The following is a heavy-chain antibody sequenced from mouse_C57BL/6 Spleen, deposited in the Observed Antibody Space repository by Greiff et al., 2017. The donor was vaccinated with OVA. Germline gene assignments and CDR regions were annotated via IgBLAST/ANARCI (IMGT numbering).Heavy chain of an antibody. D-gene: IGHD2-10*01. V-gene: IGHV5-17*01. CDR3: ARPYYGNLYWYFDV. J-gene: IGHJ1*03. Sequence: DVMLVESGGGLVKPGGSLKLSCAASGSTFSDYGMHWVRQAPEKGLEWVAYISSGSSTIYYADTVKGRFTISRDNAKNTLFLQMTSLRSEDTAMYYCARPYYGNLYWYFDVWGTGTTVTVSS. CDR1: GSTFSDYG. CDR2: ISSGSSTI.